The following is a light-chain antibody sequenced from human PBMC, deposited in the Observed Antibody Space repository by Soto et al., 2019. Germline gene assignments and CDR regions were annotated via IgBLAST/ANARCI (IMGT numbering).Light chain of an antibody. CDR2: GAS. J-gene: IGKJ1*01. Sequence: EIVMTQSPATLSVSPGERATLSCRASQSVSSNLAWYQHKPGQATRLLIYGASTRATGIPARFSGSGSGTEFTLTISSLQSEDFAVYYCQQYNNWPPWTFGQGTKVDI. V-gene: IGKV3-15*01. CDR3: QQYNNWPPWT. CDR1: QSVSSN.